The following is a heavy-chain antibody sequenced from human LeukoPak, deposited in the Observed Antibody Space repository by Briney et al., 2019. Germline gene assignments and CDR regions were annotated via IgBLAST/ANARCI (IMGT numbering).Heavy chain of an antibody. V-gene: IGHV1-2*02. Sequence: ASVKVSCKASGYTFTGYYTHWVRQAPGQGLEWMGWINPNSGGTNYAQKFQGRVTMTRDTSISTAYMELSRLRSDDTAVYYCARAMTTVTQTPTDGMDVWGQGTTVTVSS. CDR2: INPNSGGT. D-gene: IGHD4-17*01. CDR1: GYTFTGYY. J-gene: IGHJ6*02. CDR3: ARAMTTVTQTPTDGMDV.